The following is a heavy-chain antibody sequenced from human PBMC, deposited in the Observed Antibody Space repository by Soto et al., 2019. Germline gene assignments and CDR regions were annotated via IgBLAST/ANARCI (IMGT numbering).Heavy chain of an antibody. V-gene: IGHV1-18*01. Sequence: SVKVSCKASGYSFTSYGISWVRQAPGQGLEWMGWISAYHADINYAQKLQGRVTMTTDTSTSTAYMELRSLRSDDTAVYYCARRNKSHCSSTSCNYGMDVWGQGTTVTVSS. J-gene: IGHJ6*02. CDR3: ARRNKSHCSSTSCNYGMDV. CDR2: ISAYHADI. CDR1: GYSFTSYG. D-gene: IGHD2-2*01.